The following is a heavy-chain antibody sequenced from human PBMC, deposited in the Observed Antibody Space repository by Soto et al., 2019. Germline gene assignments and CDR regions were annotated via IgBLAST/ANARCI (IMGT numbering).Heavy chain of an antibody. CDR2: IYFAGTT. Sequence: SETLSLTCTVSGASITTDNFYWSWIRQPPGKGLEWIGYIYFAGTTTYNPSLKSRVTISLDASKNRFSPRLTSVTAADTAVYYCARLGAYFQALDSWGQGTLVTVSS. V-gene: IGHV4-61*01. CDR3: ARLGAYFQALDS. J-gene: IGHJ4*02. D-gene: IGHD3-16*01. CDR1: GASITTDNFY.